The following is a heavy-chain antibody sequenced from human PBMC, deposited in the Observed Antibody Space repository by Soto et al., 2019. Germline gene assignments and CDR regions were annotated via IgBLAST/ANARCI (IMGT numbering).Heavy chain of an antibody. CDR3: ARDEDGSGWYYFAY. J-gene: IGHJ4*02. Sequence: SETLSLTCAVYGGSFSGYYWNWIRQPPGKGLEWIGEINHSGSTNYNPSLKSRVTISVDTSKNQFSLKLSSVTAADTAVYYCARDEDGSGWYYFAYWGQGTLVTVSS. D-gene: IGHD6-19*01. V-gene: IGHV4-34*01. CDR1: GGSFSGYY. CDR2: INHSGST.